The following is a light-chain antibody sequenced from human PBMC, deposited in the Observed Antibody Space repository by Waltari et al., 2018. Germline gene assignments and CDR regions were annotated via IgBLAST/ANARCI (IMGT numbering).Light chain of an antibody. CDR2: SKN. V-gene: IGLV1-44*01. Sequence: QSVLTQHHSASGTPGQRAPLSCSGSCANPGTNPLNWYHQLPGTPPKLHIYSKNQPPSGVPDRFSGSKSGTSASLAISGLQSEDEADYYCAAWDDSLNGHWVFGGGTKLTVL. CDR1: CANPGTNP. CDR3: AAWDDSLNGHWV. J-gene: IGLJ3*02.